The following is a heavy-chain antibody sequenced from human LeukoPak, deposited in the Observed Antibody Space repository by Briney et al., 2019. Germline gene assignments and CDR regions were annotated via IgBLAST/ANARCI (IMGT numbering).Heavy chain of an antibody. CDR1: GFTFSSYA. J-gene: IGHJ3*02. CDR3: VRGGLEPFDI. CDR2: TNTDGTTT. D-gene: IGHD1-1*01. V-gene: IGHV3-74*01. Sequence: GGSLRLSCAASGFTFSSYAMSWVRQAPGKGLAWVSRTNTDGTTTNHADSVTGRFTISRDNAKNMLYLQMNSLRAEDTAVYYCVRGGLEPFDIWGQGTMVTVSS.